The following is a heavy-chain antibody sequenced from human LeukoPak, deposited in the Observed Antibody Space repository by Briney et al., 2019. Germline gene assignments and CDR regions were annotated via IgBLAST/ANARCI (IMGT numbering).Heavy chain of an antibody. D-gene: IGHD2-2*01. Sequence: SETLSLTCAVYGGSFSGYYWSWIRQPPGKGLEWIGEINHSGSTNYNPSLKSRVTISVDTSKNQFSLKLSSVTAADTAVYYCARFRVVVPAALVGYYYYGMDVWGQGTTATVSS. CDR1: GGSFSGYY. CDR3: ARFRVVVPAALVGYYYYGMDV. V-gene: IGHV4-34*01. CDR2: INHSGST. J-gene: IGHJ6*02.